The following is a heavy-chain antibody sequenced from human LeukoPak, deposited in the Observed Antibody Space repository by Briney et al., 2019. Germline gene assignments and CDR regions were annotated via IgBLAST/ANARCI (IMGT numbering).Heavy chain of an antibody. V-gene: IGHV3-48*01. Sequence: GGSLRLSCAASGFTFSNYNMNWVRQAPGKGLEWVSYITLSSTTIYYADSVKGRFTISRDNAKKTLYLQMSSLRAEDTAVYYCARKQRWLQFFDYWGQGTLVTVSS. CDR3: ARKQRWLQFFDY. CDR2: ITLSSTTI. D-gene: IGHD5-24*01. CDR1: GFTFSNYN. J-gene: IGHJ4*02.